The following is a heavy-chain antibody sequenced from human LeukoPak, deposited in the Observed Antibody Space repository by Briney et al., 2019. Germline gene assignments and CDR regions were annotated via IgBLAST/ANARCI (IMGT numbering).Heavy chain of an antibody. D-gene: IGHD6-19*01. CDR3: AREAVAVANEDFDY. J-gene: IGHJ4*02. V-gene: IGHV1-2*02. Sequence: ASVKVSFTASAYTFTGYYMHWVRQAPGQGIEWMGWINPNSGGTNYAQKFQGRVTMTRDTSISTAYMELSRLRSDDTAVYYCAREAVAVANEDFDYWGQGTLVTVSS. CDR2: INPNSGGT. CDR1: AYTFTGYY.